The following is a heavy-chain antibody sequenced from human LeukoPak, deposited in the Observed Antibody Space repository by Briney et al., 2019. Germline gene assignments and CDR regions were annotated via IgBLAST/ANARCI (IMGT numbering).Heavy chain of an antibody. J-gene: IGHJ4*02. CDR1: GFTFSDYC. D-gene: IGHD3-3*01. Sequence: GGSLRLSCAVSGFTFSDYCMSWIRQAPGKGLEWVSYISSGSSYTNYADSVKGRFTISRDNAKNSLYLQMNSLRAEDTAVYYCARVRWSGTNDYWGQGTLVTVSS. CDR2: ISSGSSYT. CDR3: ARVRWSGTNDY. V-gene: IGHV3-11*06.